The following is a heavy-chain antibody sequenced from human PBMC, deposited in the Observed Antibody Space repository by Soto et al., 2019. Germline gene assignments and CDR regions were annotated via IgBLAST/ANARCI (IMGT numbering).Heavy chain of an antibody. CDR3: ADGGRYPYY. CDR1: GFSFSSYA. V-gene: IGHV3-23*01. D-gene: IGHD1-26*01. CDR2: ISAGGDGT. Sequence: PGGSLRLPCAASGFSFSSYAMGWVRQAPGKGLDWVSSISAGGDGTYYADSVKGRFTISRDNSKNTVYLQMTSLRADDTAVYYCADGGRYPYYWGPGTLVTVSS. J-gene: IGHJ4*02.